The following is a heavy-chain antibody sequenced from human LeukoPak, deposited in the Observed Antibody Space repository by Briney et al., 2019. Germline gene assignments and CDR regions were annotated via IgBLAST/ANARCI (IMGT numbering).Heavy chain of an antibody. CDR1: GFTFSSYD. Sequence: GGSLRLSCAASGFTFSSYDMHWVRQATGKGLEWVSAIGTAGDTYYPGSVKGRFTISRVNAKNYLYLQMNSLRAGDTAVYYCARARRNEYSDYYFDYWGQGTLVTVS. CDR2: IGTAGDT. V-gene: IGHV3-13*01. D-gene: IGHD4-11*01. J-gene: IGHJ4*02. CDR3: ARARRNEYSDYYFDY.